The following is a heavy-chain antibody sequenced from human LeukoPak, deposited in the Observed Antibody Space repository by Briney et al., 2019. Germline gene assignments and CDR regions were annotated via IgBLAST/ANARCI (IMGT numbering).Heavy chain of an antibody. V-gene: IGHV1-2*02. CDR1: GYTFTGYY. CDR2: INPNSGGT. J-gene: IGHJ4*02. Sequence: ASVKVSCKASGYTFTGYYMHWMRQAPAQGLERMGWINPNSGGTNYAQKFQGRVTMTRDTSISTAYMELSRLRSDDTAVYYCANEVLGYCSSTSCAPGYWGQGTLVTVSS. D-gene: IGHD2-2*01. CDR3: ANEVLGYCSSTSCAPGY.